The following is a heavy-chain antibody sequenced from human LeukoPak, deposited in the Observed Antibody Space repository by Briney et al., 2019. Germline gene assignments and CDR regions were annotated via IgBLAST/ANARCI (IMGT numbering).Heavy chain of an antibody. J-gene: IGHJ4*02. V-gene: IGHV1-18*01. CDR1: GYTFTTYG. CDR2: ISAYNGNT. CDR3: ARQVDIPMALPDY. D-gene: IGHD5-12*01. Sequence: ASVKVSCKAYGYTFTTYGITWVRQAPGQGLEWIGWISAYNGNTNYAQKLQGRVTMTTETSTSTAYMELRSLRSDDTAIYYCARQVDIPMALPDYWGQGTLVTVSS.